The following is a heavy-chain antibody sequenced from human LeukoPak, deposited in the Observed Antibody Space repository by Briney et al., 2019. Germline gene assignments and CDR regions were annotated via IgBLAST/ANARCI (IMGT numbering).Heavy chain of an antibody. D-gene: IGHD3-22*01. J-gene: IGHJ4*02. CDR1: GGSISSSSYY. CDR3: ARTLEYYYEAEYYFDY. V-gene: IGHV4-39*07. CDR2: IYYSGST. Sequence: SETLSLTCTVSGGSISSSSYYWGWIRQPPGKGLEWIGGIYYSGSTYYNPSLKSRVTISVDTSKNQFSLKLSSVTAADTAVYYCARTLEYYYEAEYYFDYWGQGTLVTVSS.